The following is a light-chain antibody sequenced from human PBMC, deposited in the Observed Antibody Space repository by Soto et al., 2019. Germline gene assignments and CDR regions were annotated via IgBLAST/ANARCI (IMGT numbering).Light chain of an antibody. CDR2: DVG. V-gene: IGLV2-14*01. J-gene: IGLJ2*01. CDR3: SSYTSSSSVV. CDR1: SSDVGGYNY. Sequence: QSALTQPASVSGSPGQSITISCTGTSSDVGGYNYVSWYQQHPGKAPKLMIYDVGNRPSGVSIRFSGSKSGNTASLTISGLQAADEADYYCSSYTSSSSVVFGGGTKLTVL.